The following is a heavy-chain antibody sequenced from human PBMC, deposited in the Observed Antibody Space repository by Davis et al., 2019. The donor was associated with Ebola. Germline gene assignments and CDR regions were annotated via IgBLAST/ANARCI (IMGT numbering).Heavy chain of an antibody. CDR2: ISYDGSNK. V-gene: IGHV3-30*03. D-gene: IGHD1-1*01. CDR3: ARYSYLDY. CDR1: GFTFSSYS. J-gene: IGHJ4*02. Sequence: GESLKISCAASGFTFSSYSMNWVRQAPGKGLGWVAVISYDGSNKYYADSVKGRFTISRDNSKNTLYLQMNSLRAEDTAVYYCARYSYLDYWGQGTLVTVSS.